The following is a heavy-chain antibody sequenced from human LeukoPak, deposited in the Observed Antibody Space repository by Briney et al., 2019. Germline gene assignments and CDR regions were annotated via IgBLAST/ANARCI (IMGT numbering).Heavy chain of an antibody. J-gene: IGHJ4*02. CDR1: GFTFSSYW. Sequence: PGGSLRLSCAASGFTFSSYWMNWVRQAPGKGLEWVANIEQDGSEKYYVDSVKGRFTISRDNAKNSLYLQMNSLRAEDTAVYYCASLYDYGGNSDFDYWGQGTLVAVSS. D-gene: IGHD4-23*01. CDR3: ASLYDYGGNSDFDY. CDR2: IEQDGSEK. V-gene: IGHV3-7*01.